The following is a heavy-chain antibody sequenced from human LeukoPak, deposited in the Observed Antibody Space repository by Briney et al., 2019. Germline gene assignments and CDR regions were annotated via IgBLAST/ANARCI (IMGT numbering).Heavy chain of an antibody. Sequence: SETLSLTCAVYGGSFSGYYWSWIRQPPGKGLEWIGEINHSGSTNYNPSLKSRVTISVDTSKNQFSLKLSSVTAADTAVYYCARGLDYSGKALDYWGQGTLVTVSS. CDR1: GGSFSGYY. J-gene: IGHJ4*02. V-gene: IGHV4-34*01. D-gene: IGHD4-23*01. CDR2: INHSGST. CDR3: ARGLDYSGKALDY.